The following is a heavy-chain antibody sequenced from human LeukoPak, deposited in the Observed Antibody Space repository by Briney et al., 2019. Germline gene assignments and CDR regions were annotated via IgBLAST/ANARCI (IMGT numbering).Heavy chain of an antibody. CDR2: IIPIFGTA. J-gene: IGHJ3*01. V-gene: IGHV1-69*13. Sequence: VASVKVSCKASGGTFSSYAISWVRQAPGQGLEWMGGIIPIFGTANYAQKFQGRVTITADESTSTAYMELSSLRSEDTAMYYCARDARGAAAADDAFDLWGQGTVVTVSS. D-gene: IGHD6-13*01. CDR3: ARDARGAAAADDAFDL. CDR1: GGTFSSYA.